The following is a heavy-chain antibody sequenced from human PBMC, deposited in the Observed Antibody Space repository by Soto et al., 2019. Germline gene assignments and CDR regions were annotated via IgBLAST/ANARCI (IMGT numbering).Heavy chain of an antibody. V-gene: IGHV3-23*01. Sequence: EVQLLESGGGLVQPGGSLRLSCAASGFTFSSFAMSWVRQAPGKGLEWVSAISAGGGTTYYADSVKGRFTISRDNSKNMLYLQTNSLRAEDTAVYSCARRRQYSSSWYYFDYWGQGTLVTVSS. D-gene: IGHD6-13*01. CDR2: ISAGGGTT. CDR3: ARRRQYSSSWYYFDY. J-gene: IGHJ4*02. CDR1: GFTFSSFA.